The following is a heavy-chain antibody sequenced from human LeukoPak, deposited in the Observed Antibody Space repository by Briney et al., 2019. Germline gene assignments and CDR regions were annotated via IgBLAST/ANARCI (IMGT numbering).Heavy chain of an antibody. CDR2: FYYSGST. CDR1: GGSISSYY. CDR3: ARRGDSSGYYVFDY. V-gene: IGHV4-59*08. Sequence: PSETLSLTCTVSGGSISSYYWSWSRQPPGKGLEWIGYFYYSGSTNYNPSLKSRVTISVDTSKNQFSLKLSSVTAADTAVYYCARRGDSSGYYVFDYWGQGTLVTVSS. J-gene: IGHJ4*02. D-gene: IGHD3-22*01.